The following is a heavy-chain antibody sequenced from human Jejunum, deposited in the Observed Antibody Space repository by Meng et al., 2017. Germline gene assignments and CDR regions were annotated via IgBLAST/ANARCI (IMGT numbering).Heavy chain of an antibody. D-gene: IGHD3-22*01. CDR1: GGSIITSSYY. CDR3: ARSPQYYDSSGFAFDP. CDR2: IYYSGST. Sequence: QLQLQESGPGLVKPSETLSLTCTVSGGSIITSSYYWGWIRQAPGKGLEWIGNIYYSGSTYYNSSLKSRVTISVDTSKNQFSLTLSAVTAADTAVYYCARSPQYYDSSGFAFDPWGQGTLVTVSS. V-gene: IGHV4-39*01. J-gene: IGHJ5*02.